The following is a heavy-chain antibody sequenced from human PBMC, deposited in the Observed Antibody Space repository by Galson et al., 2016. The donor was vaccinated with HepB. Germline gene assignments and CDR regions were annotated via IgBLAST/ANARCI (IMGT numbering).Heavy chain of an antibody. CDR1: RFTFSNYW. CDR3: ARSDGGVGWLY. J-gene: IGHJ4*02. V-gene: IGHV3-7*03. D-gene: IGHD5-12*01. CDR2: IKQDGSEK. Sequence: SLRLSCAASRFTFSNYWMTWVRQAPGKGLEWVANIKQDGSEKYYVDSVKGRFTISRDNAKNSLYLQMNSLRAEDTAVYYCARSDGGVGWLYWGQGTLVTVSS.